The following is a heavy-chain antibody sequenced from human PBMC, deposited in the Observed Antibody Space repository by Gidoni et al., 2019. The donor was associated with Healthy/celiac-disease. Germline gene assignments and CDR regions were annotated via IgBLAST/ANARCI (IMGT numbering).Heavy chain of an antibody. CDR1: GFTFDDYA. V-gene: IGHV3-9*01. CDR3: AKDVWDEGSYYVFQH. J-gene: IGHJ1*01. Sequence: EVQLVESGGGLVQPGRSLRLSCAASGFTFDDYAMHWVRQAPGKGLEWVSGISWNSGSIGYADSVKGRFTISRDNAKNSLYLQMNSLRAEDTALYYCAKDVWDEGSYYVFQHWGQGTLVTVSS. CDR2: ISWNSGSI. D-gene: IGHD1-26*01.